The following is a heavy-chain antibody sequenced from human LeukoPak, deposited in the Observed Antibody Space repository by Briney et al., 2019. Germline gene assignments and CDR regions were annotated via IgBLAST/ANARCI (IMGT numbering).Heavy chain of an antibody. V-gene: IGHV3-23*01. CDR3: AKEPPPGEARFDY. Sequence: GGSLRLSCAASGFTSSSYAMAWVRQAPGKGLEWVSTISGSGGGTYYADSVRGRFTISRDNSKNTLYLQINSLRAEDAAICYCAKEPPPGEARFDYWGQGTLVTVSS. D-gene: IGHD7-27*01. J-gene: IGHJ4*02. CDR1: GFTSSSYA. CDR2: ISGSGGGT.